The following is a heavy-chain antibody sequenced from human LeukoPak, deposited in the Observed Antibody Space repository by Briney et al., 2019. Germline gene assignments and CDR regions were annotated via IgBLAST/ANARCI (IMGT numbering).Heavy chain of an antibody. CDR3: ARTTILSYYYYYGMDV. D-gene: IGHD3-9*01. CDR2: IYYSGST. CDR1: GGSISSYY. J-gene: IGHJ6*02. Sequence: KPSETLSLTCTVSGGSISSYYWSWIRQPPGKGLEWIGYIYYSGSTNYNPSLKSRVTISVDTSKNQFSLKLSSVTAADTAVYYCARTTILSYYYYYGMDVWGQGTTVTVSS. V-gene: IGHV4-59*01.